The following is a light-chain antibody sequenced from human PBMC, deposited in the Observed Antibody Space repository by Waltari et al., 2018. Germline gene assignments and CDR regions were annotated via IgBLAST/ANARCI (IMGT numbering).Light chain of an antibody. V-gene: IGLV2-14*01. Sequence: QSALTQPASVSGSPGQSLTISCTGTSSEVGGYNYFSWYQQHPGKAPKLMIYEVSNRPSGVSNRFSGSKSGNTASLTISGLQAEDEADYYCSSYTSSSTGVFGGGTKLTVL. CDR1: SSEVGGYNY. CDR2: EVS. CDR3: SSYTSSSTGV. J-gene: IGLJ3*02.